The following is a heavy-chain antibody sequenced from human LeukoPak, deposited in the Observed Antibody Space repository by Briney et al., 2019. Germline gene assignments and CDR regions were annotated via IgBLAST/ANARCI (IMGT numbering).Heavy chain of an antibody. J-gene: IGHJ4*02. CDR2: TYYGSKWYN. V-gene: IGHV6-1*01. CDR3: ARAGGDSWYFDY. CDR1: GDSVSSNSAV. D-gene: IGHD2-21*02. Sequence: SQTLSLTCVISGDSVSSNSAVWNWIRQSPSRGLEWLGRTYYGSKWYNDYAVSVKSRMTINADTSKNQFSLQLNSVTPEDTAVYYCARAGGDSWYFDYWGQGTLVTVSS.